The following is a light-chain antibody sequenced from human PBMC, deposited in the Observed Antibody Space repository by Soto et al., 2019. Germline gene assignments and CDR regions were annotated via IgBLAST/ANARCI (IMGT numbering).Light chain of an antibody. CDR2: EVS. J-gene: IGLJ1*01. CDR3: SSYTSRSTLV. CDR1: SSDVGGYNY. V-gene: IGLV2-14*01. Sequence: QSVLIQPASVSGSPGQSITISCTGTSSDVGGYNYVSWYQHHPGKAPKLMIYEVSHRPSGDSNRFSGSKSGNTASLTISGLQAEDEADYYCSSYTSRSTLVFGTATKVTVL.